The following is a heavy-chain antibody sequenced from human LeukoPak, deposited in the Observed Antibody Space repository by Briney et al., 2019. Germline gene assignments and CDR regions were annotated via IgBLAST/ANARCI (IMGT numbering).Heavy chain of an antibody. CDR1: GYTLTELS. CDR2: FDPEDGET. D-gene: IGHD3-10*01. V-gene: IGHV1-24*01. J-gene: IGHJ4*02. CDR3: ATGGRGSGSYYFDY. Sequence: ASVKVSCKVSGYTLTELSMHWVRQAPGKGLEWMGGFDPEDGETIYAQKFQGRVTMTEDTSRDTAYMELSSLRSEDTAVYYCATGGRGSGSYYFDYWGQGTLVTVSS.